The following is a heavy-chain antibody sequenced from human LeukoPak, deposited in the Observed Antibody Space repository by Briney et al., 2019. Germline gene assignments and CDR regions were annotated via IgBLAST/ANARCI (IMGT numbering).Heavy chain of an antibody. CDR1: GGSISSGGYY. V-gene: IGHV4-30-2*01. CDR2: IYHSGST. Sequence: SETLSLTCTVSGGSISSGGYYWSWIRQPPGKGLEWIGYIYHSGSTYYNPSLKSRVTISVDRSKNQFSLKLSSVTAADTAVYYCARVGQYYYDSSGLIWGQGTMVTVSS. J-gene: IGHJ3*02. D-gene: IGHD3-22*01. CDR3: ARVGQYYYDSSGLI.